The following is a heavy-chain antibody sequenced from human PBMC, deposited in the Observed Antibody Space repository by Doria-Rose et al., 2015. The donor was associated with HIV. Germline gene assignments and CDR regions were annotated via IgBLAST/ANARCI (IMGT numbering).Heavy chain of an antibody. J-gene: IGHJ4*02. CDR2: IFSDDER. D-gene: IGHD6-13*01. V-gene: IGHV2-26*01. Sequence: QIALKESGPVLVKPTETLTLTCTVSGVSLSSPGMGVSWIRQPPGEALEWLASIFSDDERSYQTSLKSRLTISRDTSKSQVVLTMTDMDPVVTATYYCARIKSSRWYHKYYFDFWGQGTLVIVSA. CDR1: GVSLSSPGMG. CDR3: ARIKSSRWYHKYYFDF.